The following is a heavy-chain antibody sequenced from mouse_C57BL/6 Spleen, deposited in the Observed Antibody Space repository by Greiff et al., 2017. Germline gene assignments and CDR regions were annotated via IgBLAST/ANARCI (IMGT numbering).Heavy chain of an antibody. V-gene: IGHV1-26*01. CDR2: INPNNGGT. CDR1: GYTFTDYY. Sequence: EVQLQQSGPELVKPGASVKISCKASGYTFTDYYMNWVKQSHGKSLEWIGDINPNNGGTSYNQKFKGKATLTVDKSSSTAYMELRSLTSEDSAVYYCARWRDYYGSSYGWYFDVWGTGTTVTVSS. D-gene: IGHD1-1*01. J-gene: IGHJ1*03. CDR3: ARWRDYYGSSYGWYFDV.